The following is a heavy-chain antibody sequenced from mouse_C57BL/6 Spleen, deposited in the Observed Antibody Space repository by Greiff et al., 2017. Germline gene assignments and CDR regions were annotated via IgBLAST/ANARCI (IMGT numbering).Heavy chain of an antibody. J-gene: IGHJ2*01. CDR3: ARSHSPLYEGPFYFDY. D-gene: IGHD2-3*01. V-gene: IGHV1-80*01. Sequence: QVQLQQSGAELVKPGASVKISCKASGYAFSSYWMNWVKQRPGKGLEWIGQIYPGDGDTNYNGKFKGKATLTADKSSSTAYMQLSSLTSEDSAVYFCARSHSPLYEGPFYFDYWGQGTTLTVSS. CDR1: GYAFSSYW. CDR2: IYPGDGDT.